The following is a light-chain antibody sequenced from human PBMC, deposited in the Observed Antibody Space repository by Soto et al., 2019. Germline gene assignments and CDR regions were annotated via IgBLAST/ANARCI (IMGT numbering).Light chain of an antibody. CDR3: QQYNTWPQT. CDR1: QSVSSN. Sequence: EIVMTQAPATLSVSPGERATLSCRASQSVSSNLAWYQQKPGQAPRLLIYGASTRATGIPARFSGSGSGTEFALTISSLQSEDFAVYSCQQYNTWPQTFGQGTKVDIK. CDR2: GAS. V-gene: IGKV3-15*01. J-gene: IGKJ1*01.